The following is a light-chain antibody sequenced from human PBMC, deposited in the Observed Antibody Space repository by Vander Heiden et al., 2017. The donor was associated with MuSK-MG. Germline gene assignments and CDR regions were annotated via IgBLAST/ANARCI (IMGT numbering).Light chain of an antibody. V-gene: IGKV3-11*01. CDR3: QQRDYWPLT. J-gene: IGKJ4*01. Sequence: EIVLTQSPATLSLSPGERATLSCRASQSVSVYLAWYQQKPGQAPRLLIYDASNRATDIPARFSGSGSGTDFSLTISSLEPEDFAVYYCQQRDYWPLTFGGGTKVEI. CDR2: DAS. CDR1: QSVSVY.